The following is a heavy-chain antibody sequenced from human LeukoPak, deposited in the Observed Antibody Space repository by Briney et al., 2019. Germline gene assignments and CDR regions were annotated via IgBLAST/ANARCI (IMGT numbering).Heavy chain of an antibody. D-gene: IGHD6-13*01. V-gene: IGHV3-21*05. CDR1: GFTFSTYT. J-gene: IGHJ4*02. CDR2: IATGGSYT. Sequence: GGSLRLSCAASGFTFSTYTMNWVRQAPGKGLEWVSHIATGGSYTFYADSVQGRFSISRDNAKNSLYLQMASLRAEDTAVYYCARMGIAAVGAYYFDYWGQGTLVAVSS. CDR3: ARMGIAAVGAYYFDY.